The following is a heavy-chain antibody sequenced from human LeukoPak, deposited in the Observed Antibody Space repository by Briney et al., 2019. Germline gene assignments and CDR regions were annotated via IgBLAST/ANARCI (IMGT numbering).Heavy chain of an antibody. Sequence: GGSLRLSCAASGFTFNSYWMSWVRQAPGKGLEWVAHIKQDGNEKYYADSVKGRFTISSDNAMKSLDLQMTSLSAEDTAVYYCARGGNIAIMMYGWGLDSWGQGTPFAVSS. CDR3: ARGGNIAIMMYGWGLDS. V-gene: IGHV3-7*01. D-gene: IGHD2-8*01. CDR2: IKQDGNEK. J-gene: IGHJ4*02. CDR1: GFTFNSYW.